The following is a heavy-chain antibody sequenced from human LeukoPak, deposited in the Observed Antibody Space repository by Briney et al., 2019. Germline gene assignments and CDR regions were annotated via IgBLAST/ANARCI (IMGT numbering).Heavy chain of an antibody. CDR1: GFTFSSYS. CDR2: IISSSSTI. V-gene: IGHV3-48*01. CDR3: ARDQSGSYIPYYFDY. D-gene: IGHD1-26*01. Sequence: PGGSLRLSCAASGFTFSSYSMNWVRQAPGKGLEWVSYIISSSSTIYYADSVKGRFTISRDNAKNSLYLQMNSLRAEDTAVYYCARDQSGSYIPYYFDYWGQGTLVTVSS. J-gene: IGHJ4*02.